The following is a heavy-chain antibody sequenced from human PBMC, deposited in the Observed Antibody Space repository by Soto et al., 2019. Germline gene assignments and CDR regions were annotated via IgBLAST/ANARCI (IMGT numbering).Heavy chain of an antibody. Sequence: SETLSLTCTVSGGSISSYYWSWIRQPPGKGLEWIGYIYYSGSTNYNPSLKSRVTISVDTSKNQFSLKLSSVTAADTAVYYCARGVPGRAFDIWGQGTMVTASS. J-gene: IGHJ3*02. D-gene: IGHD1-1*01. V-gene: IGHV4-59*01. CDR1: GGSISSYY. CDR2: IYYSGST. CDR3: ARGVPGRAFDI.